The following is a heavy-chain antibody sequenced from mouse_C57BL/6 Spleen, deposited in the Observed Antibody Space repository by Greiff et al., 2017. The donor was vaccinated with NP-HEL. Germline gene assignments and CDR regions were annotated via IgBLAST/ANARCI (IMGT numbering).Heavy chain of an antibody. D-gene: IGHD3-3*01. CDR1: GYTFTSYW. Sequence: QVQLQQSGAELVKPGASVKLSCKASGYTFTSYWMHWVKQRPGQGLEWIGMIHPNSGSTNYNEKFKSKATLTVDKSSSTAYMQLSSLTSEDSAVYYCARRRDGYYFDYWGQGTTLTVSS. CDR2: IHPNSGST. J-gene: IGHJ2*01. CDR3: ARRRDGYYFDY. V-gene: IGHV1-64*01.